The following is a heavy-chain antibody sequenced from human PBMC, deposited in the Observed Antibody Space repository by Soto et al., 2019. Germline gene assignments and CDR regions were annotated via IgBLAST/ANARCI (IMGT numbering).Heavy chain of an antibody. J-gene: IGHJ6*02. Sequence: GGSLRLSCVASGFTFSNFWMSWVRQSPGKGPEWVANIKGDGSEKRYVDSVKGRLTISRDNAKNSVYLQMNSLRVEDTALYYCGRDEVRNGVGVWGQGTTVTVSS. CDR2: IKGDGSEK. V-gene: IGHV3-7*01. CDR1: GFTFSNFW. CDR3: GRDEVRNGVGV.